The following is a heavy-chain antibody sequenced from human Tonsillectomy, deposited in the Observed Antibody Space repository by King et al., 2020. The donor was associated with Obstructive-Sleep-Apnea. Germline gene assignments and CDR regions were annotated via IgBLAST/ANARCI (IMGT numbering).Heavy chain of an antibody. CDR1: GGSVSSSSYY. J-gene: IGHJ5*02. V-gene: IGHV4-39*07. D-gene: IGHD3-22*01. CDR2: TYYSGST. Sequence: LQLQESGPGLVKPSETLSLTCTVSGGSVSSSSYYWGWIRQPPGRGLEWIGSTYYSGSTYYNPSLKSRVIISVDPSRNQFSLKLNSVTAADTGVCYCARDVLPDSDSSGYYYDNWFDPWGQGTLVTVSS. CDR3: ARDVLPDSDSSGYYYDNWFDP.